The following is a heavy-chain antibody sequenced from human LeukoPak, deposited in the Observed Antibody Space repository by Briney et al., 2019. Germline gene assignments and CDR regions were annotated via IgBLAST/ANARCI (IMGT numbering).Heavy chain of an antibody. D-gene: IGHD2-2*01. CDR3: AKDSPVVVPAAQRCNWFDP. Sequence: GGSLRLSCAASGFTFSSYAMSWVRQAPGKGLEWVSAISGSGGSTYYADSVKGRFTISRDNSKNTLYLQMNSLRAEDTAVYYCAKDSPVVVPAAQRCNWFDPWGQGTLVTVSS. CDR2: ISGSGGST. J-gene: IGHJ5*02. V-gene: IGHV3-23*01. CDR1: GFTFSSYA.